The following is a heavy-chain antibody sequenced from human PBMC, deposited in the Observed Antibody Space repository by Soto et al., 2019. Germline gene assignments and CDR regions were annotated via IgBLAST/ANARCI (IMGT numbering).Heavy chain of an antibody. CDR3: ERSREEEWPDALDT. D-gene: IGHD2-8*01. V-gene: IGHV1-2*02. CDR1: GYTFTDYD. Sequence: QVQLVQSGAEVRKPGASVKVSCRASGYTFTDYDMHWVRQAPGQGLEWMGWIIPKSGGPNYLQKFRGRLTLTRDTATNTAYLELNKLTSDDTAVYYCERSREEEWPDALDTWGQGTMVTVSS. CDR2: IIPKSGGP. J-gene: IGHJ3*02.